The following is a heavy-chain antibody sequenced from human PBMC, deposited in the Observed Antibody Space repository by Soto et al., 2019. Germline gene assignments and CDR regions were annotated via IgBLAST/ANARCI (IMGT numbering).Heavy chain of an antibody. Sequence: GGSLRLSCAASGFDFSKAWMSWVRQAPGEGLEWVGRLMSKTDGGTTVYAAPVKGRFTISRDDSKNTLYLQMSSLNTEDTAVYYCAAGTGRTDLDYWGQGTLVTSPQ. J-gene: IGHJ4*02. D-gene: IGHD2-2*01. CDR3: AAGTGRTDLDY. CDR1: GFDFSKAW. V-gene: IGHV3-15*01. CDR2: LMSKTDGGTT.